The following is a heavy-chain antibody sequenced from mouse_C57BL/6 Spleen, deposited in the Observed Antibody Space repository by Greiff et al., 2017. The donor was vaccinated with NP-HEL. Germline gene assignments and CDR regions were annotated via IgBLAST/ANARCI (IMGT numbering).Heavy chain of an antibody. CDR2: IHPNSGST. Sequence: VKLQQPGAELVKPGASVKLSCKASGYTFTSYWMHWVKQRPGQGLEWIGMIHPNSGSTNYNEKFKSKATLTVDKSSSTAYMQLSSLTSEDSAVYYCNLLWLRRGEDYWGQGTTLTVSS. CDR3: NLLWLRRGEDY. CDR1: GYTFTSYW. D-gene: IGHD2-2*01. V-gene: IGHV1-64*01. J-gene: IGHJ2*01.